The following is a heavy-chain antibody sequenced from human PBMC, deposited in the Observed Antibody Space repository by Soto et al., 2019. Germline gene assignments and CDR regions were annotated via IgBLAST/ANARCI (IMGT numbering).Heavy chain of an antibody. CDR3: ARSVAVPGAHIDY. CDR2: VYYTGST. CDR1: GGSISGSY. V-gene: IGHV4-59*01. Sequence: SETLSLTCSVSGGSISGSYWSWIRQSPGKGLEWLGYVYYTGSTNYSPSLRSRVSISADTSKNEFSLRLSSVTAADTAVYFCARSVAVPGAHIDYWGQGTQVTVSS. D-gene: IGHD6-19*01. J-gene: IGHJ4*02.